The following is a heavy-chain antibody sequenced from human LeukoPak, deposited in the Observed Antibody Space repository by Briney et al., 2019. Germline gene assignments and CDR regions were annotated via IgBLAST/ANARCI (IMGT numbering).Heavy chain of an antibody. Sequence: SETLSLTCSVSGGSISTYYWSWIRQPPGKGLEWIGNVFHTGSTNYNPSLESRVTISVDTSKNHFSLRLGSVTAADTAVYYCARAVGDYGYGRYFDYWGQGTLVTVSS. J-gene: IGHJ4*02. CDR3: ARAVGDYGYGRYFDY. CDR1: GGSISTYY. CDR2: VFHTGST. D-gene: IGHD5-12*01. V-gene: IGHV4-59*01.